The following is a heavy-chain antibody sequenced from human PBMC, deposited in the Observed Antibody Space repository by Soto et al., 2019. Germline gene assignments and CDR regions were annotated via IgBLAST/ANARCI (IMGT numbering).Heavy chain of an antibody. CDR1: GFTFSSYA. CDR2: ISYDGSNK. V-gene: IGHV3-30-3*01. CDR3: ERDDLAPIAGLVPRGMDV. J-gene: IGHJ6*02. Sequence: QVQLVESGGGVVQPGRSLRLSCAASGFTFSSYAMHWVRQAPGKGLEWVAVISYDGSNKYYADSVKGRFTNSRDNSKNTLYLQKNSLRAEDTTVYYCERDDLAPIAGLVPRGMDVWGQGTTVTVSS. D-gene: IGHD6-6*01.